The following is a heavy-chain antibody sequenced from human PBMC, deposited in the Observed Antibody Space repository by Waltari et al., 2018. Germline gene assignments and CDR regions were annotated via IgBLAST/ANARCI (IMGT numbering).Heavy chain of an antibody. CDR2: IKTRADGGTA. V-gene: IGHV3-15*07. Sequence: EVQLVESGGGLVNPGGSLRLSCAASGFSFSNAWMNWVRQAPGEGLEWGGRIKTRADGGTADYAAPVRGRFTISRDDSQNTLYLQMNSLKTEDTAVYYCTPPPYYYYYGMDVWGQGTTVTVSS. J-gene: IGHJ6*02. CDR3: TPPPYYYYYGMDV. CDR1: GFSFSNAW.